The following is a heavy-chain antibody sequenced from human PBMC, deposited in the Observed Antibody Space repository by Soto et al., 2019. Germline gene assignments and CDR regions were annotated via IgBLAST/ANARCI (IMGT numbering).Heavy chain of an antibody. J-gene: IGHJ4*02. Sequence: EVQLVESGGGLVQPGGSLRLSCAASGFTFSSYAMHWVRQAPGKGLEYVSAISSNGVSTYYANSVNGRFTISRDNSKNTLCLQMDSLRAEDMAVYYCARRYNSDWFYVDYWGQGTLVTVSS. CDR1: GFTFSSYA. D-gene: IGHD6-19*01. CDR3: ARRYNSDWFYVDY. CDR2: ISSNGVST. V-gene: IGHV3-64*01.